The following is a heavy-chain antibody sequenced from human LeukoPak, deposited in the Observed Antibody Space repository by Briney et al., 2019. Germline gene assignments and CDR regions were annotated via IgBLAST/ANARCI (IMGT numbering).Heavy chain of an antibody. V-gene: IGHV4-4*07. CDR1: GGYISSYY. J-gene: IGHJ5*02. Sequence: PSETLSVTSTVSGGYISSYYWSWIRQPAGKGLEWIGRIYTSGSTNYNPSLKSRVTMSVDTSKNQFSLKLSSVTAADTAVYYCARGTDSSSRNWFDPWGQGTLVTVSS. D-gene: IGHD6-13*01. CDR3: ARGTDSSSRNWFDP. CDR2: IYTSGST.